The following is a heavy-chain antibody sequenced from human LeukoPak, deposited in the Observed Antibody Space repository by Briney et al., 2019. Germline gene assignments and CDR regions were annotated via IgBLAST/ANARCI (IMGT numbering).Heavy chain of an antibody. J-gene: IGHJ6*02. CDR3: ASTVTTVYYYGMDV. CDR1: GYTFTSYG. Sequence: ASVKVSCKASGYTFTSYGISWVRQAPGQGLEWMGWISAYNGNTNYAQKLQGRVTMTTDTSTSTAYMELRSLRSDDTAVYYCASTVTTVYYYGMDVWGQGTTVTVSS. V-gene: IGHV1-18*01. D-gene: IGHD4-17*01. CDR2: ISAYNGNT.